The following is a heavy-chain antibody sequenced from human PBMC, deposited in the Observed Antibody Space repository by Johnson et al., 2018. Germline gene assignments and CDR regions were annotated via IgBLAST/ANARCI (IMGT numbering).Heavy chain of an antibody. CDR2: IIPRFGTT. CDR3: ARHPYYDFWNAYRFDP. V-gene: IGHV1-69*12. Sequence: QVQLVQSGAEVKKXGSSXKVXCEASGGTFNDYAISWVRQAPGQGLEWMGGIIPRFGTTEYARKFQGRVSISADEYTSTAYMELSSLGSEDTAVYYCARHPYYDFWNAYRFDPWGQGTLVTVSS. J-gene: IGHJ5*02. CDR1: GGTFNDYA. D-gene: IGHD3-3*01.